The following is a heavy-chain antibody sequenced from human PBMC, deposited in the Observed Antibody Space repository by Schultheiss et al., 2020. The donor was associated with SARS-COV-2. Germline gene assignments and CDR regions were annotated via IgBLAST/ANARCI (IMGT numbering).Heavy chain of an antibody. CDR3: ARGPTPVGYGGNSRISYFDY. Sequence: GGSLRLSCAASGFTFSDYYMSWIRQAPGKGLEWVSYISSSGSTIYYADSVKGRFTISRDNAKNSLYLQMNSLRAEDTAVYYCARGPTPVGYGGNSRISYFDYWGQGTLVTVSS. CDR2: ISSSGSTI. V-gene: IGHV3-11*01. D-gene: IGHD4-23*01. CDR1: GFTFSDYY. J-gene: IGHJ4*02.